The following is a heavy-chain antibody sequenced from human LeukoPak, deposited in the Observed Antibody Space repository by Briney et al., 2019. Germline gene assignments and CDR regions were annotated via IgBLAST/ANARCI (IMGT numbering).Heavy chain of an antibody. CDR2: IYSGGSI. CDR3: AREPPMGGYYHGMDV. J-gene: IGHJ6*02. D-gene: IGHD3-10*01. CDR1: GFSFSNYY. V-gene: IGHV3-66*01. Sequence: GGSLRLSCAASGFSFSNYYMHWVRQAPGKGLEGVAVIYSGGSIYYADSVKGRFIISRDNSKNTLDLQLNSLRAEDTAVYYCAREPPMGGYYHGMDVWGQGTTVTVSS.